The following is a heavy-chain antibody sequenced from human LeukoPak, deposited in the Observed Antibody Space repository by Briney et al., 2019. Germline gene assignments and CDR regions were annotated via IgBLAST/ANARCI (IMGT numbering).Heavy chain of an antibody. D-gene: IGHD2-2*01. Sequence: PGGSLRLYFAGSGFTFTRNAMAWVRQAPGKGLEWVSAIDGSGGTTFYADSVKGRVTISRVQSTNTVYLQMNSLRADDTAVYYCAKAHCSSTSCSRADNWGQGTLVTVSS. J-gene: IGHJ4*02. CDR3: AKAHCSSTSCSRADN. V-gene: IGHV3-23*01. CDR1: GFTFTRNA. CDR2: IDGSGGTT.